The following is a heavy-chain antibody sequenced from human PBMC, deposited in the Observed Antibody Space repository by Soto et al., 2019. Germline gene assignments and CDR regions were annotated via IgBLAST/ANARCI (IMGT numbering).Heavy chain of an antibody. CDR2: ISYSGST. Sequence: QVQLQESGPGLVKPSQTLSLTCTVSGDSISRGSYWTWIRQHPGKGLQWIGYISYSGSTYYNPSLKSRISISADTSKSQFSLKLTSVTAADTAVYYCARAAPTAAVDYWGQGSLVTVSS. D-gene: IGHD1-26*01. CDR1: GDSISRGSY. CDR3: ARAAPTAAVDY. J-gene: IGHJ4*02. V-gene: IGHV4-31*03.